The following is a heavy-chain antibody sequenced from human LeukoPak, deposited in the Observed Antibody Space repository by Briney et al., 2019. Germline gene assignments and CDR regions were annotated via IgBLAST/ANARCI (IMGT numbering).Heavy chain of an antibody. Sequence: GRSLRLSCAASGFTFSSYAMHWVRQAPGKGLEWVAVISYDGSNKYYADSVKGRFTISRDNSKNTLYLQMNSLRAEDTAVYYCARVQGEMAISPADYWGQGTLVTVSS. CDR1: GFTFSSYA. V-gene: IGHV3-30-3*01. J-gene: IGHJ4*02. D-gene: IGHD5-24*01. CDR3: ARVQGEMAISPADY. CDR2: ISYDGSNK.